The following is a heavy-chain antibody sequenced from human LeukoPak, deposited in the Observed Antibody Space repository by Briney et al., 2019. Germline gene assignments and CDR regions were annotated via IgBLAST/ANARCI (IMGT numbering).Heavy chain of an antibody. CDR2: IYTSGST. V-gene: IGHV4-4*07. Sequence: PGGSLRLSCTVSGGSISSYYWSWIRQPAGKGLEWIGRIYTSGSTNYNPSLKSRVTMSVDTFKNQFSLKLSSVTAADTAVYYCARGSQPLPATDNWFDPWGQGTLVTVSS. CDR1: GGSISSYY. J-gene: IGHJ5*02. D-gene: IGHD2-2*01. CDR3: ARGSQPLPATDNWFDP.